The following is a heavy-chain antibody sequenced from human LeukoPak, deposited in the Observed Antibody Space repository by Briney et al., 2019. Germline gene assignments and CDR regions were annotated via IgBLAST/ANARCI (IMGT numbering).Heavy chain of an antibody. CDR2: INYSGST. CDR3: AASSSSMPDYYHYFLDV. J-gene: IGHJ6*03. Sequence: PSETLSLTCTVSGGTISSYYWSWIRQPPGKGLEWIGYINYSGSTNYNPSLKGRVTLSIDTSKNQFSLTVNSVTAADTAVYYCAASSSSMPDYYHYFLDVWGKGTTVTVSS. CDR1: GGTISSYY. V-gene: IGHV4-59*08. D-gene: IGHD6-6*01.